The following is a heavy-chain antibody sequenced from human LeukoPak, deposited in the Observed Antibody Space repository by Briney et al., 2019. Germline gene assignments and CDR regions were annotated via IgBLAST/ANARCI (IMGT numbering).Heavy chain of an antibody. CDR2: IYYSGST. Sequence: SETLSLTCTVSGGSISSYYWSWIRQPPGKGLEWIGYIYYSGSTNYNPSLKSRVTISVDTSKNQFSLKLSSVTAADTAVYYCAREPAPPTGYGTLYYYYGMDVWGQGTTVTVSS. V-gene: IGHV4-59*01. J-gene: IGHJ6*02. CDR3: AREPAPPTGYGTLYYYYGMDV. CDR1: GGSISSYY. D-gene: IGHD3-9*01.